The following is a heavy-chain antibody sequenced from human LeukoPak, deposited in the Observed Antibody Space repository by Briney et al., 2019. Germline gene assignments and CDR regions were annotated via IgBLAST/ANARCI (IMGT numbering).Heavy chain of an antibody. D-gene: IGHD5-12*01. CDR3: AGDIVATLLFY. V-gene: IGHV3-11*01. CDR1: GFTFSDYY. J-gene: IGHJ4*02. Sequence: PGGSLRLSWAASGFTFSDYYMSWIRQAPGKGLEWVSYISSSGSTIYYADSVKGRFTISRDNAKNSLYLQMNSLRAEDTAMYYCAGDIVATLLFYWGQGTLVTVSS. CDR2: ISSSGSTI.